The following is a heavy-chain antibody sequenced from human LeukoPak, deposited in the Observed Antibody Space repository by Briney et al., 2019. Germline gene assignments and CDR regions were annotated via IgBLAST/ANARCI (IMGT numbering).Heavy chain of an antibody. CDR3: ARPYTSGWHGVFHI. D-gene: IGHD6-19*01. V-gene: IGHV4-59*08. CDR1: GGSISGYY. J-gene: IGHJ3*02. Sequence: SETLSLTCTVSGGSISGYYWSWIWQPPGKGLEWIGYISYSGSTNYNPSLKSRVTISVDTSKNQFSLKMSSVTAADTAVYYCARPYTSGWHGVFHIWGQGTMVTVSS. CDR2: ISYSGST.